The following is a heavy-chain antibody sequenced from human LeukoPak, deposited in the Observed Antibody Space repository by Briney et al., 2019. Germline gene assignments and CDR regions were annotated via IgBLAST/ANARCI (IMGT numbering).Heavy chain of an antibody. CDR2: ISYDGSDK. V-gene: IGHV3-30*18. J-gene: IGHJ4*02. Sequence: GGSLRLSCAASGFTFSNYDMHWVRQAPGKGLEWVTVISYDGSDKYYADSVKGRFTISRDNSKNTLYLQMNSLRAEDTAVYYCAKGAYGSGSSYFDYWGPGTLVTVSS. CDR3: AKGAYGSGSSYFDY. CDR1: GFTFSNYD. D-gene: IGHD3-10*01.